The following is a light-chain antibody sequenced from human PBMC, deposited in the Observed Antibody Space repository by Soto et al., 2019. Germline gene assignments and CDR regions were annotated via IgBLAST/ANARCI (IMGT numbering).Light chain of an antibody. CDR2: GNT. V-gene: IGLV1-40*01. CDR1: SSNIGAGCE. CDR3: QSYDSSLSASYV. J-gene: IGLJ1*01. Sequence: QSALAQPPSVSGAPGQRVTISCTGCSSNIGAGCEVHWYQHLPGKAPKLLIYGNTNRPSGVPDRFSGSKSGTSASLAITGLQAEDEADYYCQSYDSSLSASYVFGGGTKFTVL.